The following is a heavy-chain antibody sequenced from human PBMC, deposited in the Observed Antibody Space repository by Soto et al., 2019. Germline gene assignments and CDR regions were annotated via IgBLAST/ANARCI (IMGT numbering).Heavy chain of an antibody. J-gene: IGHJ6*03. V-gene: IGHV3-48*01. CDR3: ARDSRNYYYYMDV. CDR1: GFTFSSYN. CDR2: ISLSSSTI. Sequence: EVQLVESGGGLVQPGGSLRLSCAASGFTFSSYNMNWVRQAPGKGLEWISDISLSSSTIFYADSVKGRFTISRDNAKNSLYLQRNSLRAEDTAVYYCARDSRNYYYYMDVWGTGTTVTVSS.